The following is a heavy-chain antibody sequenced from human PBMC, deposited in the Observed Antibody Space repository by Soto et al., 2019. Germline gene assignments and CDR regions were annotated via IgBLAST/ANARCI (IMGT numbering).Heavy chain of an antibody. CDR3: ARVHVMVVAGSTFDY. J-gene: IGHJ4*03. Sequence: SETLALTCTVSGYSISSGSYGVWIREPPGQGQEWIASISDGGPTFYNPSLKSRITISVDTSNSQLSLKLTSVTAADTAVYYRARVHVMVVAGSTFDYWVPETLLVTVSS. CDR1: GYSISSGSY. V-gene: IGHV4-38-2*02. D-gene: IGHD6-19*01. CDR2: ISDGGPT.